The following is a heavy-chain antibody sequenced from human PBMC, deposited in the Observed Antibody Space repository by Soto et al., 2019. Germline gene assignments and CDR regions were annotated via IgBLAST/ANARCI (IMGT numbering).Heavy chain of an antibody. CDR1: GGSISSYY. Sequence: LSLTCTVSGGSISSYYWSRIRQPPGKGLEWIGYIYYSGSTNYNPSLKSRVTISVDTSKNQFSLRLSSVTAADTAVYYCARETTMVRGVNNYYYGMDVWGQGTTVTVSS. CDR2: IYYSGST. D-gene: IGHD3-10*01. CDR3: ARETTMVRGVNNYYYGMDV. V-gene: IGHV4-59*01. J-gene: IGHJ6*02.